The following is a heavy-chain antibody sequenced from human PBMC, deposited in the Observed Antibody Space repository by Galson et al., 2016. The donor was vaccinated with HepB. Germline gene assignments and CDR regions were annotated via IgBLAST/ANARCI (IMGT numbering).Heavy chain of an antibody. V-gene: IGHV3-23*01. CDR3: ARKKLSIATDSTPVLES. Sequence: SLRLSCAASGFAFSNYAMTWVRQIPGRRLEWVAGTSSSANSNYYADSVKGRFTITRDNSINTLFLYMNSLKAEDTGVYFCARKKLSIATDSTPVLESWGQGTLVTVSS. D-gene: IGHD2-15*01. J-gene: IGHJ4*02. CDR1: GFAFSNYA. CDR2: TSSSANSN.